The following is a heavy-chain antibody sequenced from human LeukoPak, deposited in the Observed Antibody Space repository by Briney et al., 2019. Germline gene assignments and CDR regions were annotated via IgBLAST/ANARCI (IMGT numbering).Heavy chain of an antibody. V-gene: IGHV3-20*04. CDR2: INWNGSGA. Sequence: GGSLRLSCAASGFTFSSYSMNWVRHVPGKGLEWGSGINWNGSGAGYADSVKGRFTISRDNAKNSLYLQMNSLKAEDTALFYCARNFRRLYGRGGDYYFYMDVWGKGTTVTVSS. CDR1: GFTFSSYS. CDR3: ARNFRRLYGRGGDYYFYMDV. J-gene: IGHJ6*03. D-gene: IGHD3-3*01.